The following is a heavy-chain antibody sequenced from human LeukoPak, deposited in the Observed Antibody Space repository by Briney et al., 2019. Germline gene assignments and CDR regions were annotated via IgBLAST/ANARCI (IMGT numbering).Heavy chain of an antibody. CDR1: GFTFSSYW. CDR3: ARDPDQIVGANFDY. V-gene: IGHV3-7*01. Sequence: GGSLRLSCAASGFTFSSYWMNWVRQAPGKGLEWVANIKQDGSGKYYVDSVKGRFTISRDNAKNSLYLQMNSLTAEDTAVYYCARDPDQIVGANFDYWGQGTLVTVSP. CDR2: IKQDGSGK. D-gene: IGHD1-26*01. J-gene: IGHJ4*02.